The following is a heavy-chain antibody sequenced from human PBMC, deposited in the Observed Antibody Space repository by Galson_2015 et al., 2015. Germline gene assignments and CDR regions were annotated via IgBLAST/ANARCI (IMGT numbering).Heavy chain of an antibody. CDR2: IKSKTDGGTT. V-gene: IGHV3-15*01. CDR3: TTDFQLLSFDNVLGAPWDFNY. Sequence: SLRLSCAASGFTFSNAWMSWVRQAPGKGLEWVGRIKSKTDGGTTDYAAPVKGRFTISRDDSKNTLYLQMNSLNTEDAAVYYCTTDFQLLSFDNVLGAPWDFNYWGQGTLVTVSS. CDR1: GFTFSNAW. J-gene: IGHJ4*02. D-gene: IGHD2-2*01.